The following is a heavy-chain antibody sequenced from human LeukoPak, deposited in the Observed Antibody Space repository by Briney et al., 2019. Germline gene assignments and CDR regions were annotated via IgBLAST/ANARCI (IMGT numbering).Heavy chain of an antibody. J-gene: IGHJ6*02. CDR1: GYTFTGYY. CDR2: INLNSGGT. V-gene: IGHV1-2*02. Sequence: GASVKVSCKASGYTFTGYYMHWVRQAPGQGPEWMGWINLNSGGTNFAQDFQGRVTMTRDTSISTAYMELSRLTSDDTAMYYCARDPVSGTTGYGMDVWGQGTTVTVSS. CDR3: ARDPVSGTTGYGMDV. D-gene: IGHD6-13*01.